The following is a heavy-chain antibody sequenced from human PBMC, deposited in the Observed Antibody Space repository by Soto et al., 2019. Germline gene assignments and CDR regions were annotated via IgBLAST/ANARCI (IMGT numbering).Heavy chain of an antibody. CDR2: ISSSSSYI. CDR1: GFTFSSYG. V-gene: IGHV3-21*01. CDR3: ARELGIAAADSIPAELEYYYGMDV. Sequence: PGGSLRLSCAASGFTFSSYGMHWVRQAPGKGLEWVSSISSSSSYIYYADSVKGRFTISRVNAKNSLYLQMNSLIAEDTAVCYCARELGIAAADSIPAELEYYYGMDVWAKGPRSPSP. D-gene: IGHD6-13*01. J-gene: IGHJ6*02.